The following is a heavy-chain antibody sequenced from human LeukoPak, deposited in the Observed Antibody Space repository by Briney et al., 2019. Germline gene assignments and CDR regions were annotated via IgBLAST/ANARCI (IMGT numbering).Heavy chain of an antibody. CDR1: GFTLSGSA. Sequence: GGTLTLSCAASGFTLSGSAMQWVRQAPGKGLEWVGRIRTKASNYATAYGAAVQGRFLISREDSKNMAFLQMNGLKTEDTAVYYCVSRFSGRYYFGHCGQGTLVTVSS. D-gene: IGHD1-26*01. J-gene: IGHJ5*02. CDR3: VSRFSGRYYFGH. V-gene: IGHV3-73*01. CDR2: IRTKASNYAT.